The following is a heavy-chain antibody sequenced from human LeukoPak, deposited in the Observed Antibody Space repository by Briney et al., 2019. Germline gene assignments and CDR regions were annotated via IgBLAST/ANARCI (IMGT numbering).Heavy chain of an antibody. CDR2: IYSGGST. CDR3: AKRPYYGGKSLY. CDR1: GFTFSSNS. D-gene: IGHD4-23*01. Sequence: GGSLRLSCAASGFTFSSNSMNWVRQAPGKGLEWVSVIYSGGSTYYADSVKGRFTISRDNSKNTLYLQMNSLRAEDTAVYYCAKRPYYGGKSLYWGQGTLVTVSS. V-gene: IGHV3-53*01. J-gene: IGHJ4*02.